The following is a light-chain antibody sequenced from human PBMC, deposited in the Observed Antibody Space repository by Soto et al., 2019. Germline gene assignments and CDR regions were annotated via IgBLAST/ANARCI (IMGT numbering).Light chain of an antibody. J-gene: IGKJ5*01. CDR1: QSISSN. V-gene: IGKV1-39*01. Sequence: IQMTQSPSSLSASVGDRVAITCRASQSISSNLNWYQQKPGKAPKLLIYAASSLQSGVPSRFSGSGSGTDFTLTISSLQPEDFATYYCQQSYSTPRITFGQGTRLEI. CDR3: QQSYSTPRIT. CDR2: AAS.